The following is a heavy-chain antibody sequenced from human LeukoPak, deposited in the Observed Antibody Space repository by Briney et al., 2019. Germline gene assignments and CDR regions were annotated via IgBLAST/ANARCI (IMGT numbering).Heavy chain of an antibody. CDR2: IYPRDGST. V-gene: IGHV1-46*01. Sequence: ASVKVSCKASGYTFTSYDISWVRQAPGQGLEWMGMIYPRDGSTSYAQKFQGRVTVTRDTSTSTVHMELSGLRSEDTAVYYCARDQEAFDYWGQGTLVTVSS. CDR1: GYTFTSYD. CDR3: ARDQEAFDY. J-gene: IGHJ4*02.